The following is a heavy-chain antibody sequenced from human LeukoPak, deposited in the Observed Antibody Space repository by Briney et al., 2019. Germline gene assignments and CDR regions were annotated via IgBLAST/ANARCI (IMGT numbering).Heavy chain of an antibody. CDR3: AVLVSYRLRRDY. D-gene: IGHD5-12*01. CDR1: GFTFSDYN. CDR2: ITDSGNTI. Sequence: GGSLRLSCAASGFTFSDYNMNWVRQAPGKGLEWVSYITDSGNTIHYADSVKGRFTISRDNAKNSLYLQMNSLRAEDTAVYYCAVLVSYRLRRDYWGQGTLVTVSS. J-gene: IGHJ4*02. V-gene: IGHV3-11*01.